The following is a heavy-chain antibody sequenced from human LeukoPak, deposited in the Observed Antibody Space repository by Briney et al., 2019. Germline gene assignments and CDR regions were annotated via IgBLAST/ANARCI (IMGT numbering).Heavy chain of an antibody. CDR1: GCKFSSYG. Sequence: QPVWSRRRSCGASGCKFSSYGMHWVRQAPGKGLEWVAFIRYDGSNKYYADSVKGRFTISRDNSKNTLYLQMNSLRAEDTAVYYCAKDGVHYYDSSGYYGYYFDYWGQGTLVTVSS. CDR3: AKDGVHYYDSSGYYGYYFDY. J-gene: IGHJ4*02. D-gene: IGHD3-22*01. CDR2: IRYDGSNK. V-gene: IGHV3-30*02.